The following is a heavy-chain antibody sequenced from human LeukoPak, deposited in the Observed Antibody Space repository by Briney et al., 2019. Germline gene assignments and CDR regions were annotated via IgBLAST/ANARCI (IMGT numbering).Heavy chain of an antibody. CDR2: ISYDGSNK. CDR1: GFTFSSYG. CDR3: AKGHALRVYDSSGYTNYMDV. D-gene: IGHD3-22*01. V-gene: IGHV3-30*18. J-gene: IGHJ6*03. Sequence: QPGGSLRLSCAASGFTFSSYGMHWVRQAPGKGLEWVAVISYDGSNKYYADSVKGRFTISRDNSKNTLYLQMNSLRAEDTAVYYCAKGHALRVYDSSGYTNYMDVWGKGTTVTVSS.